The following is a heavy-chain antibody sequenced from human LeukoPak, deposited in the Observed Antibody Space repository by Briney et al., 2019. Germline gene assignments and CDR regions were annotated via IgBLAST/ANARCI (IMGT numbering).Heavy chain of an antibody. CDR1: GGSFSGYY. J-gene: IGHJ4*02. Sequence: SETLSLTCAAYGGSFSGYYWSWIRQPPGKGLEWIGEINHSGSTNYNPSLKSRVTISVDTSKNQFSLKLSSVTAADTAVYYCARGSRLTAAGFGYWGQGTLVTVSS. CDR2: INHSGST. D-gene: IGHD6-13*01. V-gene: IGHV4-34*01. CDR3: ARGSRLTAAGFGY.